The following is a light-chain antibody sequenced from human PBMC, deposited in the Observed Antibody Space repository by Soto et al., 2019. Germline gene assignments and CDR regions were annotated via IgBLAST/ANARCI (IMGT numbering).Light chain of an antibody. CDR1: RSVSSY. CDR3: QQRSNWPST. Sequence: EIVLTQSPATLSLSPAERATLSRRHSRSVSSYLAWYQQKPGQAPRLLIYDASNSATGIPARFSGSGSGTDFTPTISSLEHEDFAVYYCQQRSNWPSTFGQGTKVDIK. V-gene: IGKV3-11*01. J-gene: IGKJ1*01. CDR2: DAS.